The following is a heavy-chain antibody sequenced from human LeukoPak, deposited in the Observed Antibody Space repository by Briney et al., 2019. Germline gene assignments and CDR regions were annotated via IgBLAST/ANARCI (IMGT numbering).Heavy chain of an antibody. CDR1: GGSISSYY. J-gene: IGHJ4*02. V-gene: IGHV4-4*07. CDR2: IYTRGST. D-gene: IGHD6-13*01. Sequence: SETLSLTCTVSGGSISSYYWSWIRQAAGKGLEWIGRIYTRGSTNYNPSLKSRVTMSVDTSKNQFSLKLSSVTAADTAVYYCARATGLDSSSWVDLYYFDYWGQGTLVTVSS. CDR3: ARATGLDSSSWVDLYYFDY.